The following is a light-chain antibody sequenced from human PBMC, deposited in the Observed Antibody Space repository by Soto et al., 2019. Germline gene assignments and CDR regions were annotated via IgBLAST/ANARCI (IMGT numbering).Light chain of an antibody. V-gene: IGKV3-20*01. Sequence: EIVLTQSPGTLSLSPGERATLSCRASQSVSSNNLAWYQQRPGQAPRVVIYGASTRATGIPERFSGSGSGTDFGLTISLLEPGDFAVYYCQQYGRSAFTFGPGTNVDIK. J-gene: IGKJ3*01. CDR2: GAS. CDR1: QSVSSNN. CDR3: QQYGRSAFT.